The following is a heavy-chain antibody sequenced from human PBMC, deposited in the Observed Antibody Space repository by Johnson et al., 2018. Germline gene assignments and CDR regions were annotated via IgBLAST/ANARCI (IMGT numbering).Heavy chain of an antibody. CDR2: IKQDGSEK. Sequence: VQLVQSGGGLVQPGGSLRLSCAASGLSFSNDWMHWVRQAPGKGLEWVANIKQDGSEKYYVDSVRGRFTISRDNAKNSLYLQMNSLRAEDTAGYFCARDQGDRCTSTSCYTYYYDYGMDGWGQGTTVTVSS. CDR1: GLSFSNDW. CDR3: ARDQGDRCTSTSCYTYYYDYGMDG. V-gene: IGHV3-7*01. J-gene: IGHJ6*02. D-gene: IGHD2-2*02.